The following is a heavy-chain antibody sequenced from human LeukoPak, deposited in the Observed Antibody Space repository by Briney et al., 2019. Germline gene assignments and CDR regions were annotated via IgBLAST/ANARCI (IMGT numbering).Heavy chain of an antibody. CDR3: ARGGEYYDSSGYYYPEGRYFDY. V-gene: IGHV3-21*01. Sequence: PGGSLRLSCAASGFTFSNYAMSWVRQAPGKGLEWVSSISSSSSYIYYADSVKGRFTISRDNAKNSLYLQMNSLRAEDTAVYYCARGGEYYDSSGYYYPEGRYFDYWGQGTLVTVSS. CDR1: GFTFSNYA. CDR2: ISSSSSYI. J-gene: IGHJ4*02. D-gene: IGHD3-22*01.